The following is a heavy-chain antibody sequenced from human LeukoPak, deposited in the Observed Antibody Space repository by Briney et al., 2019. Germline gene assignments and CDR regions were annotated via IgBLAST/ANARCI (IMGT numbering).Heavy chain of an antibody. D-gene: IGHD5-18*01. CDR2: ISNNGGYT. Sequence: PGGSLRLSCAASGFTFSSSAMSWVRQAPGKGLEWVSAISNNGGYTYYADSVQGRFTISRDNSKSTLCLQMNSLRAEDTAAYYCAKDPSVDTASEYYFDYWGQGTLVTVSS. CDR3: AKDPSVDTASEYYFDY. CDR1: GFTFSSSA. V-gene: IGHV3-23*01. J-gene: IGHJ4*02.